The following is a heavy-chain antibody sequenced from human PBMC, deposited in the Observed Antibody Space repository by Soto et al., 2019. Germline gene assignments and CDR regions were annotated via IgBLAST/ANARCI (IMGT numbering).Heavy chain of an antibody. D-gene: IGHD4-17*01. Sequence: SETLSLTCTVSGGSISSSSYYWGWIRQPPGKGLEWIGSIYYSGSTYYNPSLKSRVTISVDTSKNQFSLKLSSVTAADTAVYYCARSDYGDYEVPRWHSYYMDVRCKGTTVTVSS. CDR3: ARSDYGDYEVPRWHSYYMDV. J-gene: IGHJ6*03. CDR1: GGSISSSSYY. V-gene: IGHV4-39*01. CDR2: IYYSGST.